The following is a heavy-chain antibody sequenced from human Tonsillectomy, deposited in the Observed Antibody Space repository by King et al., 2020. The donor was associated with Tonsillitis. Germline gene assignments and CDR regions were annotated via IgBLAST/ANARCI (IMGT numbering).Heavy chain of an antibody. D-gene: IGHD7-27*01. V-gene: IGHV4-31*03. CDR1: GGSISSGGYY. J-gene: IGHJ4*02. CDR3: ARDNPYKNWALDY. Sequence: QVQLQESGPGLVKPSQTLSLTCTVSGGSISSGGYYWSWIRQHPGKGLEWIGYIYYNGNTYYNPSLKSRVTISVDTSKSQFSLNLSSVTAADTAVYYCARDNPYKNWALDYWGQGTLVTVSS. CDR2: IYYNGNT.